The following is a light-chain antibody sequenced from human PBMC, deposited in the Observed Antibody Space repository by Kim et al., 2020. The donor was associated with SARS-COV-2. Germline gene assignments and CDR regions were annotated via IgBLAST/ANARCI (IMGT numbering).Light chain of an antibody. CDR1: QLGYKY. Sequence: VSPGQPASITSSGDQLGYKYACWYQQKSGQSPVLFMFQDSKRPSGIPERFSGSNSGNTATLTISGTQAMDEADYYCQTWDSTSVVFGGGTQLTVL. V-gene: IGLV3-1*01. J-gene: IGLJ2*01. CDR2: QDS. CDR3: QTWDSTSVV.